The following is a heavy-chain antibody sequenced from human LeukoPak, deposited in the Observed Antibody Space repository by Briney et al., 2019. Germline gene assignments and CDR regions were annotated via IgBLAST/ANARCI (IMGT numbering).Heavy chain of an antibody. CDR3: AKDVLRLNYGYFDL. D-gene: IGHD3-16*01. Sequence: GGSLRLSCAASGFTLSNYAMSWVRQGPGKGPEWVAGISYNSGSIYYLDSVKGRFTTSRDNSRNTLYLQMNSLRAEDTAVYYCAKDVLRLNYGYFDLWGRGTLVSVSS. J-gene: IGHJ2*01. V-gene: IGHV3-23*01. CDR1: GFTLSNYA. CDR2: ISYNSGSI.